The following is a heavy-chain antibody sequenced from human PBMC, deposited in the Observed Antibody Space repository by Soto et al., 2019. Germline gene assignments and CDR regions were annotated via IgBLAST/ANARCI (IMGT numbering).Heavy chain of an antibody. CDR2: ISRSSSYI. J-gene: IGHJ5*02. V-gene: IGHV3-21*01. Sequence: EVQLVESGGGLVKPGGSLRLSCADSEFTFSDYSMNWVRQAPGKGLEWVSSISRSSSYIYYADSVKGRFTISRDNAENSLYLQMNSLRAEDTAVYYCARVAPPYDFWNDYIGNRFDPWGQGTLVTVSS. CDR3: ARVAPPYDFWNDYIGNRFDP. D-gene: IGHD3-3*01. CDR1: EFTFSDYS.